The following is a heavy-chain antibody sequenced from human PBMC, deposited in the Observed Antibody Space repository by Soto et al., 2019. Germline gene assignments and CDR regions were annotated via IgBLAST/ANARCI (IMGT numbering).Heavy chain of an antibody. V-gene: IGHV2-70*01. D-gene: IGHD3-10*01. CDR1: GFSLSTSGMC. CDR3: ARILDYYGPRSHHPFVP. CDR2: IDWADDK. Sequence: SGPTLVNPTQTLTLTCTFSGFSLSTSGMCVSWIRQPPGKALGWLALIDWADDKYYSTALKTRLTISKDTSKHQVVLTITNMDPVDTATYYCARILDYYGPRSHHPFVPSGQGTLVTVSS. J-gene: IGHJ5*02.